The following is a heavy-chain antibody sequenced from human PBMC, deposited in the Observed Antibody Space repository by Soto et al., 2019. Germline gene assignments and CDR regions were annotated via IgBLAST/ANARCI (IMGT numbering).Heavy chain of an antibody. CDR2: IYYTGTT. Sequence: SETLSLTCTVSGGSISSDDYCWSWIRQPPGKGLEWIGYIYYTGTTDYNPSLKSRVAISIDTSKKQFSLRLSSVSAADTAVYYCARDRSNSPDYFDYWGQGTLVTVSS. J-gene: IGHJ4*02. D-gene: IGHD1-26*01. V-gene: IGHV4-30-4*01. CDR1: GGSISSDDYC. CDR3: ARDRSNSPDYFDY.